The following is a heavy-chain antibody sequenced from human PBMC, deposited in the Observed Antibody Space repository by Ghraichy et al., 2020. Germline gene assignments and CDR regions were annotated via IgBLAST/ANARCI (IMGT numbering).Heavy chain of an antibody. V-gene: IGHV4-34*01. CDR2: INHSGST. J-gene: IGHJ5*02. D-gene: IGHD1-1*01. Sequence: SETLSLTCAVYGGSFSGYYWSWIRQPPGKGLEWIWEINHSGSTNYNPSLKSRVTISVDTSKNQFSLKLSSVTAADTAVYYCARVPKVQLERRRFDPWGQGTLVTVSS. CDR1: GGSFSGYY. CDR3: ARVPKVQLERRRFDP.